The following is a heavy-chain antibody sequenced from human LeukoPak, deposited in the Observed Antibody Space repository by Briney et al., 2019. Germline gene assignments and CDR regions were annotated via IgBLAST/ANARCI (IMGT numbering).Heavy chain of an antibody. Sequence: GGSLRLSCAASGFTFSSYEMNWVRQAPGKGLEWVSYISSSGSTIYYADSVKGRFTISRDNAKNSLYLQMNSLRAEDTAVYYCARDRAWGTYYYDSSGYYYSWGQGTLVTVSS. CDR2: ISSSGSTI. CDR3: ARDRAWGTYYYDSSGYYYS. J-gene: IGHJ4*02. CDR1: GFTFSSYE. V-gene: IGHV3-48*03. D-gene: IGHD3-22*01.